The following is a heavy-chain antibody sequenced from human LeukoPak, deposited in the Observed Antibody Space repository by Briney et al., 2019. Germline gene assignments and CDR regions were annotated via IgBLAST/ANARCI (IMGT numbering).Heavy chain of an antibody. CDR2: ISSSGSTI. J-gene: IGHJ6*02. Sequence: GGSLRLSCAASGFTFSDYYMSWIRQAPGKGLEWVSYISSSGSTIYYADSVKGRFTISRDNAKNSLYLQMNSLRAEDTAVYYCAKEVVPAAMKDYYYGMDVWGQGTTVTVSS. CDR3: AKEVVPAAMKDYYYGMDV. D-gene: IGHD2-2*01. CDR1: GFTFSDYY. V-gene: IGHV3-11*01.